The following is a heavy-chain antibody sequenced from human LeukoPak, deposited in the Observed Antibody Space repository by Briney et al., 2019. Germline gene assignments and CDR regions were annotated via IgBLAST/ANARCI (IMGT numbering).Heavy chain of an antibody. CDR2: ISSSSSTI. D-gene: IGHD3-22*01. CDR3: ARDVALSTYHFDSSGLLDY. CDR1: GFTFSSYS. V-gene: IGHV3-48*04. J-gene: IGHJ4*02. Sequence: GGSLRLSCAASGFTFSSYSMNWVRQAPGKGLEWVSYISSSSSTIYYADSVKGRFTISRDNAKNSLYLQMNSLRGEDTAVYYCARDVALSTYHFDSSGLLDYWGQGTLVTVSS.